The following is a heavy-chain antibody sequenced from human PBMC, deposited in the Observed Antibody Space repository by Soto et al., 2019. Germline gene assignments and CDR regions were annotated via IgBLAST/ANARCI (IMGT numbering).Heavy chain of an antibody. Sequence: GGSLRLSCAASGFTFSSDCMHWVRQAPGKGLEWVAVIWYDGSNKYYADSVKGRFTISRDNSKNTLYLQRNSLRAEHTAVYYCARDQRWDYDFWSGYPLDAWGQGTTVTVSS. D-gene: IGHD3-3*01. CDR1: GFTFSSDC. CDR2: IWYDGSNK. V-gene: IGHV3-33*01. J-gene: IGHJ6*02. CDR3: ARDQRWDYDFWSGYPLDA.